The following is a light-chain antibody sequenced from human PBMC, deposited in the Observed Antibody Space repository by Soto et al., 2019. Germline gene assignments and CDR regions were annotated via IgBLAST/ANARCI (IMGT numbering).Light chain of an antibody. CDR1: SSDVGSYNL. J-gene: IGLJ3*02. V-gene: IGLV2-23*02. CDR2: EVN. CDR3: YSYAGTTRL. Sequence: QSALTQPASVSGSPGQSITISCTGTSSDVGSYNLVSWYQQHPGKAPKLLIYEVNKRPSGVSNRFSGSKSGNTASLTISGLQAEDEADYYCYSYAGTTRLFGGGTQLTVL.